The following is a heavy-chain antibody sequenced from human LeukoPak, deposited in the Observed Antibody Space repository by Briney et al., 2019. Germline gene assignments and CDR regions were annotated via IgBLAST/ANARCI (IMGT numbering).Heavy chain of an antibody. J-gene: IGHJ4*02. D-gene: IGHD6-19*01. CDR1: GFTFSSYA. Sequence: PGGSLRLSCAASGFTFSSYAMHRVRQAPGKGLEYVSAISSNGGSTYYANSVKGRFTISRDNSKNTLYLQMNSLRAEDTAVYYCARRSGIAVAGAFDYWGQGTLVTVSS. CDR2: ISSNGGST. CDR3: ARRSGIAVAGAFDY. V-gene: IGHV3-64*01.